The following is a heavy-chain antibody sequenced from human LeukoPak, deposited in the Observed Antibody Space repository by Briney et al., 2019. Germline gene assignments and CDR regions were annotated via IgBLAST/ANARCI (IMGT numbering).Heavy chain of an antibody. J-gene: IGHJ5*02. D-gene: IGHD6-13*01. CDR1: NYSFTSYG. V-gene: IGHV1-18*01. CDR2: INAYNGDT. CDR3: ARDGGGAAQRTWFDP. Sequence: ASVKVSCKASNYSFTSYGISWVRQAPGQGLEWMAWINAYNGDTNYAQKLQGRVTLTTDTSTSTAYMELRSLRSDDTAVYYCARDGGGAAQRTWFDPWGQGTLVTVSS.